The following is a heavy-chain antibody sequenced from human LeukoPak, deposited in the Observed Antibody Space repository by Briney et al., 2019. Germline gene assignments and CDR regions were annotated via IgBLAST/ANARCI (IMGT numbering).Heavy chain of an antibody. CDR1: RFTFDDYA. CDR2: ISGDGGST. J-gene: IGHJ4*02. Sequence: GGSLRLSCAASRFTFDDYAMDWVRQAPGKGLEWVSLISGDGGSTYCADSVKGRFTISRDNSKNSLYLQMNSLRTEDTALYYCAKVPGGYGSYYFDYWGQGTLVTVSS. V-gene: IGHV3-43*02. CDR3: AKVPGGYGSYYFDY. D-gene: IGHD3-10*01.